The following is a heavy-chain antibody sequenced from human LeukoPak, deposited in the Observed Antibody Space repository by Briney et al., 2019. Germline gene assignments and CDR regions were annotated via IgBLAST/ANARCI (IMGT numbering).Heavy chain of an antibody. CDR1: GFTFSSYG. V-gene: IGHV3-30*02. CDR2: IRYDGSNK. J-gene: IGHJ4*02. D-gene: IGHD3-10*01. Sequence: LAGGSLRLSCAASGFTFSSYGMHWVRQAPGKGLEWVAFIRYDGSNKYYADSVKGRFTVSRDNSKNTAYLQMSGLTTEDTAFYFCATDLEVLISPQGAGDYWGQGTLVAVSS. CDR3: ATDLEVLISPQGAGDY.